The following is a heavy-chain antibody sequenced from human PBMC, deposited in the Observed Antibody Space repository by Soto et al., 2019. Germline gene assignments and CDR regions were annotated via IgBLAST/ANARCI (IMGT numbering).Heavy chain of an antibody. J-gene: IGHJ4*02. D-gene: IGHD5-18*01. CDR2: ISYTVDA. V-gene: IGHV4-59*01. Sequence: HVQLQESGPGLVKPSEPLSLTCSVSAGSISRYYWGWVRQSPGEGLEWIAHISYTVDASYNPSLKSRVTISLDTSKNQIVLSLMSVTAADTAMYYCVGSLMSRAMESFDYWGQGTLVTVTS. CDR3: VGSLMSRAMESFDY. CDR1: AGSISRYY.